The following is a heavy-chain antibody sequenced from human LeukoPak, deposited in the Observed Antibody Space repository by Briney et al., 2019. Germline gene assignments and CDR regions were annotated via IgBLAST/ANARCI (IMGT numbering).Heavy chain of an antibody. CDR3: AREVQAALLRGLRRNYYYYVDV. CDR2: IYFIGSP. D-gene: IGHD4-17*01. Sequence: SETLSLTCTVSGGSISSYYWSWIRQPPGKGLEWIGFIYFIGSPNYSPSLKSRVTISVDTSKNQFSLKLTSVSAADTAVYYCAREVQAALLRGLRRNYYYYVDVWGKGTTVTVSS. CDR1: GGSISSYY. J-gene: IGHJ6*03. V-gene: IGHV4-59*01.